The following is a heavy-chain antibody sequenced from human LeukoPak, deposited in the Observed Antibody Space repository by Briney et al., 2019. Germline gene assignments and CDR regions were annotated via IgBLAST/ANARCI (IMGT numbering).Heavy chain of an antibody. J-gene: IGHJ4*02. Sequence: GGSLRLSCAASGFTFSNYWVHWVRQAPGKGLVWVSRISSDGSTTNYADSVKGRFTISRDNAKNTLYLQMKGLRAEDTAMYYCARLLPLDCWGQGTLVTVSS. CDR1: GFTFSNYW. CDR2: ISSDGSTT. V-gene: IGHV3-74*01. CDR3: ARLLPLDC.